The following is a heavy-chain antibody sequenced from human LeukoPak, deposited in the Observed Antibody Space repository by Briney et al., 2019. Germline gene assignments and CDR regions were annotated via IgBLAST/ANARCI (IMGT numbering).Heavy chain of an antibody. CDR2: ISSSGSTI. CDR1: GFTFSSYE. V-gene: IGHV3-48*03. D-gene: IGHD3-22*01. CDR3: AKDDYYDTSGYRD. J-gene: IGHJ4*02. Sequence: GGPLRLSCAASGFTFSSYEIHWVRQAPGKGLEWVSYISSSGSTIYYADSVKGRFTISRDNSKNTLYLQMNSLRAEDTAVYYCAKDDYYDTSGYRDWGQGTLVTVSS.